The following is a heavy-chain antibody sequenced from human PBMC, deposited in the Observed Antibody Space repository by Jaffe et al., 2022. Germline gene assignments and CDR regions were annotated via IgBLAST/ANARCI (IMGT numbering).Heavy chain of an antibody. CDR1: GFTFSSYG. J-gene: IGHJ4*02. CDR2: IRYDGSNK. V-gene: IGHV3-30*02. D-gene: IGHD2-2*01. Sequence: QVQLVESGGGVVQPGGSLRLSCAASGFTFSSYGMHWVRQAPGKGLEWVAFIRYDGSNKYYADSVKGRFTISRDNSKNTLYLQMNSLRAEDTAVYYCANSWDIVVVPAAMGDYWGQGTLVTVSS. CDR3: ANSWDIVVVPAAMGDY.